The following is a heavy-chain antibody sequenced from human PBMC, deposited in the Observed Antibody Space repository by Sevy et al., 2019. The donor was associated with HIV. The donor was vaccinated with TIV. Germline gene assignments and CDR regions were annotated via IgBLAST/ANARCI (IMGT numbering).Heavy chain of an antibody. J-gene: IGHJ4*02. CDR1: GFTFNTHS. V-gene: IGHV3-30*04. D-gene: IGHD6-19*01. CDR3: AREGGYTSAWSPGNH. CDR2: ISYDGIIK. Sequence: GGSLRLSCAASGFTFNTHSMHWVRQAPGKGLEWVALISYDGIIKYYADSLKGRLTISRDNSKNTLSLQMNSLRVEDTAVYYGAREGGYTSAWSPGNHWGQGTLVTVSS.